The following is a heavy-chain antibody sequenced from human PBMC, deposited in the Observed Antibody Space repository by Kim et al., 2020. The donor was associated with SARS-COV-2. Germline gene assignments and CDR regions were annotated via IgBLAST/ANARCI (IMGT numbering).Heavy chain of an antibody. D-gene: IGHD2-15*01. V-gene: IGHV1-3*01. CDR3: ASSGGGSSPL. Sequence: NTKYSQKFQGRVTITRDTSASTAYMELSSLRSEDTAVYYCASSGGGSSPLWGQGTLVTVSS. CDR2: NT. J-gene: IGHJ4*02.